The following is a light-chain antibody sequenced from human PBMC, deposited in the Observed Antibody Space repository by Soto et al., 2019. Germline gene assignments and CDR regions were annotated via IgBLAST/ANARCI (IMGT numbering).Light chain of an antibody. CDR2: GNS. CDR1: SSNIGAGYD. CDR3: QSYDSSLSAL. V-gene: IGLV1-40*01. J-gene: IGLJ2*01. Sequence: QSVLTQLPSVSGAPGQRVTISCTGSSSNIGAGYDVHWYQQLPGTAPKLLIYGNSNLPSGVPDRFSGSKSGTSASLAITGLQSEDEADYYCQSYDSSLSALFGGGTKLTVL.